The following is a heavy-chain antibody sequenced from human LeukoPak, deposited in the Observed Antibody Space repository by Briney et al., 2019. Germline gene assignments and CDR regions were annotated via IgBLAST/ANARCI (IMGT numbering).Heavy chain of an antibody. D-gene: IGHD3-10*01. V-gene: IGHV3-74*01. CDR3: TREGFGKSSFDC. CDR2: INSDGSST. J-gene: IGHJ4*02. CDR1: GFTFSSHW. Sequence: GGSLRLSCAASGFTFSSHWMHWVRQVPGKGLVWVSRINSDGSSTRYADSVKGRFTISRDNAKNTLYLQMNSLRAEDTAVYYCTREGFGKSSFDCWGQGTLVNVSS.